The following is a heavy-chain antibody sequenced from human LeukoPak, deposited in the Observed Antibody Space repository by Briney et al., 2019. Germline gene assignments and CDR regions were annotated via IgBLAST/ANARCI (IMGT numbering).Heavy chain of an antibody. CDR1: GGSISSGSYY. V-gene: IGHV4-61*02. D-gene: IGHD3-22*01. J-gene: IGHJ4*02. CDR2: IYTSGT. Sequence: SQTLSLTCTVSGGSISSGSYYWSWIRQPAGKGLEWIGRIYTSGTDYNPSLKSRVTMSVDTSKNQFSLKLSSVTAADTAVYYCARAGTDGYSHSDYWGQGTLVTVSS. CDR3: ARAGTDGYSHSDY.